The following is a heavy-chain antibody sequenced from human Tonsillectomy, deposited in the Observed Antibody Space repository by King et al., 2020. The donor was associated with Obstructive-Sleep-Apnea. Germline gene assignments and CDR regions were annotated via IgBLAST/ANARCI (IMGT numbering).Heavy chain of an antibody. D-gene: IGHD6-19*01. V-gene: IGHV4-59*01. J-gene: IGHJ4*02. Sequence: VQLQESGPGLVKPSETLSLTCTISGASITTYYWSWIRQPPGKGLDWMGCFYNTGRTSYSPSLTSRVTISLDPSRGQLSLMLSSVTTADTAVYYCARGGWHSFDYWGQGILVSVSS. CDR1: GASITTYY. CDR2: FYNTGRT. CDR3: ARGGWHSFDY.